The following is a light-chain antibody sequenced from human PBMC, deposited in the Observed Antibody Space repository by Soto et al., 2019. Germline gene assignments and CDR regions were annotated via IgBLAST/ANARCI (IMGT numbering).Light chain of an antibody. CDR2: KAS. CDR1: QSVSSK. J-gene: IGKJ1*01. V-gene: IGKV1-5*03. CDR3: QQYNTYWT. Sequence: DIQMTQSPSSLSASVGDRVTITCRASQSVSSKLAWYQQKPGKAPKLLIYKASSLESGVPSRFSGSGSGTEFTLTISSLQPDDLATYYCQQYNTYWTFGQGTKVDI.